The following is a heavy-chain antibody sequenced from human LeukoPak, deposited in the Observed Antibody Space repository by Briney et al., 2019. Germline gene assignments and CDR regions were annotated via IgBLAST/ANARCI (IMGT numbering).Heavy chain of an antibody. CDR1: GYSISSGYY. D-gene: IGHD2-2*01. V-gene: IGHV4-38-2*02. J-gene: IGHJ4*02. CDR3: ARGDIDIVVVPAATPFDY. CDR2: IYHSGST. Sequence: SETLSLTCTVSGYSISSGYYWGWIRQPPGKGLEWIGSIYHSGSTYYNPSLKSRVTISVDTSKNQFSLKLSSVTAADTAVYYCARGDIDIVVVPAATPFDYWGQGTLVTVSS.